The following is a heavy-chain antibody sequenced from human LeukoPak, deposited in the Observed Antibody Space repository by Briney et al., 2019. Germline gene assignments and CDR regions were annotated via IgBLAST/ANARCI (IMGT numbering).Heavy chain of an antibody. V-gene: IGHV1-69*13. CDR1: GGTFSGYA. J-gene: IGHJ3*02. CDR3: ASPHCSSTSCYPVRGAFDI. CDR2: IIPIFGTA. D-gene: IGHD2-2*01. Sequence: GASVKVSCKASGGTFSGYAISWVRQAPGQGLEWMGGIIPIFGTANYAQKFQGRVTITADESTSTAYMELSSLRSEDTAVYYCASPHCSSTSCYPVRGAFDIWGQGTMVTVSS.